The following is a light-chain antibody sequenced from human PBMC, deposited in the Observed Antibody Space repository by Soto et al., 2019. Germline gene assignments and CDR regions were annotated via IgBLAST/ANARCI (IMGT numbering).Light chain of an antibody. Sequence: EIVLTQSPATLSLSPGERATLSCRASQSISKYLAWYQKKPGQAPRLLIYDASNRATGIPARFSGSGSGTDFTLTISSLEPEDFAVYYCQQRSNWRGTFGGGTKVDIK. CDR1: QSISKY. V-gene: IGKV3-11*01. J-gene: IGKJ4*01. CDR2: DAS. CDR3: QQRSNWRGT.